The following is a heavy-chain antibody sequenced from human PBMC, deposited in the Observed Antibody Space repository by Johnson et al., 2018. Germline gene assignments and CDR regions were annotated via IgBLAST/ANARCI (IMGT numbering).Heavy chain of an antibody. CDR1: GFTFSSYD. V-gene: IGHV3-13*01. D-gene: IGHD3-10*01. CDR2: IGSAGYT. CDR3: ARERYYGSGISAFDI. Sequence: QLVESGGGWVQPGGSLRLSCAASGFTFSSYDMHWVRQATGKGLEWVSGIGSAGYTYYPGSVQGRFTISRENAKNSLYLQMNSLRAGDTAVYYCARERYYGSGISAFDIWGQGTMVTVSS. J-gene: IGHJ3*02.